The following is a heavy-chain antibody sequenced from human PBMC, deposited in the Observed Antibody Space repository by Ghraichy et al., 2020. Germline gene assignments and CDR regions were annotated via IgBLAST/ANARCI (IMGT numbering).Heavy chain of an antibody. CDR1: GFTFSSYS. CDR2: ISSSSSYI. D-gene: IGHD1-26*01. CDR3: AREGGSYYYYGMDV. J-gene: IGHJ6*02. V-gene: IGHV3-21*01. Sequence: GESLRLSCAASGFTFSSYSMNWVRQAPGKGLEWVSSISSSSSYIYYADSVKGRFTISRDNAKNSLYLQMNSLRAEDTAVYYCAREGGSYYYYGMDVWGQGTTVTVSS.